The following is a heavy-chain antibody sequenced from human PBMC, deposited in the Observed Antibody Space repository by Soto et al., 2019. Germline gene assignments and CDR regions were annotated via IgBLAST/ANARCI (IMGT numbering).Heavy chain of an antibody. V-gene: IGHV3-23*01. Sequence: GGSLRLSCAASGFTFNSYAMSWVRQAPGKGLEWVSAIGASGGSTYYADSVKGRFTISRDNSKNTLYLQMNSLRAEDTAVYYCAKGRTWLVYYWGHGTLVTVSS. CDR2: IGASGGST. CDR1: GFTFNSYA. D-gene: IGHD6-19*01. J-gene: IGHJ4*01. CDR3: AKGRTWLVYY.